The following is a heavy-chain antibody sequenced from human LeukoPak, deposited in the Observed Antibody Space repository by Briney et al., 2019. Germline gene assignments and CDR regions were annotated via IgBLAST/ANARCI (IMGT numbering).Heavy chain of an antibody. CDR3: ARDSYVPDY. CDR2: INPNTGDP. J-gene: IGHJ4*02. CDR1: GYTFTGHY. Sequence: ASVKVSCKASGYTFTGHYMHWVRQAPGQGREWMGRINPNTGDPDYAQKFQGRVTMTRDTSISTAYMELSRLRSDDTAVYYCARDSYVPDYWGQGTLVTVPS. D-gene: IGHD3-16*01. V-gene: IGHV1-2*06.